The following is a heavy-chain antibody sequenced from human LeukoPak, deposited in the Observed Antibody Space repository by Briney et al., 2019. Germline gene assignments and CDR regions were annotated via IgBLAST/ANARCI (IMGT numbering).Heavy chain of an antibody. CDR1: GGSISSGGYY. Sequence: PSRTLSLTCTVSGGSISSGGYYWSWIRQHPGKGLEWIGYIYYSGSTYYNPSLKSRVTISVDTSKNQFSLKLSSVTAANTAVYYCARRPIWSSRDGYYFDYWGQGTLVTVSS. J-gene: IGHJ4*02. CDR2: IYYSGST. V-gene: IGHV4-31*03. D-gene: IGHD5-24*01. CDR3: ARRPIWSSRDGYYFDY.